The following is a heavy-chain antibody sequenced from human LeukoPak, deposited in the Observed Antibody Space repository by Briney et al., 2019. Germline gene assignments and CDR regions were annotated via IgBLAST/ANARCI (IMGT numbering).Heavy chain of an antibody. D-gene: IGHD3-10*01. V-gene: IGHV4-61*05. CDR1: GGSISSSSYY. Sequence: PSETLSLTCTVSGGSISSSSYYWGWIRQPPGKGLEWIGYIYYSGSTNYNPSLKSRVTISVDTSKNQFSLKLSSVTAADTAVYYCARHESHFGELPDIWGQGTMVTVSS. J-gene: IGHJ3*02. CDR3: ARHESHFGELPDI. CDR2: IYYSGST.